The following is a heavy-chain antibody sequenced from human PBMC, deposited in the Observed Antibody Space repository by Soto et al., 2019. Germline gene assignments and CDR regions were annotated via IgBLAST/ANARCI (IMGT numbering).Heavy chain of an antibody. J-gene: IGHJ6*02. CDR3: ARDVYSSSSAPYSYAMDV. Sequence: PSETLSLTCTVSGASISSGGYYWSWIRQHPGKGLDWIGYIYYSGSTYYNPSLNSRVTISLDTSKNQFSRKLSSVTAADTAVYYCARDVYSSSSAPYSYAMDVWGQGTTVTVSS. CDR1: GASISSGGYY. CDR2: IYYSGST. D-gene: IGHD6-6*01. V-gene: IGHV4-31*03.